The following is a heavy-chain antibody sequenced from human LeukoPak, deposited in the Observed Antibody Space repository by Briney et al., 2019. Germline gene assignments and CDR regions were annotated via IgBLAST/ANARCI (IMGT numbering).Heavy chain of an antibody. J-gene: IGHJ4*02. V-gene: IGHV4-31*03. D-gene: IGHD4-23*01. CDR2: ITNSRSN. Sequence: SETLSLTCTVSGGSISGGGYYWGWIRQHPGKGLEWLGYITNSRSNYYNPSLKSRVTISVDTSKNQFSLKLSSVSAADTAVYYCARAPTTVVTPSYFDYWGQGALVTVSS. CDR3: ARAPTTVVTPSYFDY. CDR1: GGSISGGGYY.